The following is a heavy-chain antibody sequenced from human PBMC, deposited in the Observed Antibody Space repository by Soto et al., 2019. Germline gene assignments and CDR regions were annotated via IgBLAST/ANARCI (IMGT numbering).Heavy chain of an antibody. J-gene: IGHJ4*02. D-gene: IGHD3-22*01. Sequence: GGSLRLSCAASGFTFDDYAMHWVRQAPGKGLEWVSGINWNSDTIEYADSVKGRFTISRDNAKNSVLLQMDSLRDEDTALYFCARANYYDGGYYIDYWGQGTLVTVSS. CDR2: INWNSDTI. V-gene: IGHV3-9*01. CDR1: GFTFDDYA. CDR3: ARANYYDGGYYIDY.